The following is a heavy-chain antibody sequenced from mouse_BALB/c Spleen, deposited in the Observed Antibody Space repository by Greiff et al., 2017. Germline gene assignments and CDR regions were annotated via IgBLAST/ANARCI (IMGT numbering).Heavy chain of an antibody. J-gene: IGHJ3*01. CDR3: ARGVYYDYDERAWFAY. V-gene: IGHV1-9*01. CDR2: ILPGSGST. D-gene: IGHD2-4*01. Sequence: QVQLKQSGAELMKPGASVKISCKATGYTFSSYWIEWVKQRPGHGLEWIGEILPGSGSTNYNEKFKGKATFTADTSSNTAYMQLSSLTSEDSAVYYCARGVYYDYDERAWFAYWGQGTLVTVSA. CDR1: GYTFSSYW.